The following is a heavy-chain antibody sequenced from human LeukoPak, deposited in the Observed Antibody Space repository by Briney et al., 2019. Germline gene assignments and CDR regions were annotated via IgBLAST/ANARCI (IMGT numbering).Heavy chain of an antibody. V-gene: IGHV4-31*03. CDR2: IYYSGST. CDR3: VRGFGDPDGFDY. J-gene: IGHJ4*02. D-gene: IGHD3-10*01. Sequence: PSETLSLTCTVSGGSISSGGYYWSWIRQHPGKGLEWIGSIYYSGSTYYNPSLTSRLSISLDTSKNQFSLKLSSVTAADTAVYYCVRGFGDPDGFDYWGQGTLVTVSS. CDR1: GGSISSGGYY.